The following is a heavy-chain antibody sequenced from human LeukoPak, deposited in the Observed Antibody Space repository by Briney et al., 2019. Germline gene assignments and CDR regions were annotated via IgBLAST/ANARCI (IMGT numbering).Heavy chain of an antibody. V-gene: IGHV4-59*01. CDR2: IYNSGGT. J-gene: IGHJ6*03. D-gene: IGHD2-15*01. CDR1: GGSISSYY. CDR3: ARASKDEVVAPRTFFGYYYMDV. Sequence: SETLSLTCTVSGGSISSYYWSWIRQPPGKGLEWIAYIYNSGGTKYNPSLKSRVTISLDTSKNQFSLKLSSVTAADTAVYYCARASKDEVVAPRTFFGYYYMDVWGKGTTVTVSS.